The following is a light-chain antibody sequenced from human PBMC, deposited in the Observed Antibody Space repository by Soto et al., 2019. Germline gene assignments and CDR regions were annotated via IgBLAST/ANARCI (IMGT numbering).Light chain of an antibody. J-gene: IGLJ3*02. CDR1: SSDVGSYNL. Sequence: QSALTQPASVSGSPGQSITISCTGTSSDVGSYNLVSWYQQHPGKAPKLMIYEVTQRPSGLSNRFSGSKSGNTASLTISGLQAEDEADYYCCSYAGGSSWVFGGGTMLTVL. V-gene: IGLV2-23*02. CDR2: EVT. CDR3: CSYAGGSSWV.